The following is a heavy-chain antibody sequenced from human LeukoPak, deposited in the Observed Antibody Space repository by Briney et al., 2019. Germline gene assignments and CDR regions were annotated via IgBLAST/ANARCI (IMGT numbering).Heavy chain of an antibody. CDR3: ARPQVDTAMVTRRGPNYYYYYMDV. CDR2: IYTSGST. CDR1: GGSISSSSYY. Sequence: SETLSLTCTVSGGSISSSSYYWGWIRQPAGKGLEWIGRIYTSGSTNYNPSLKSRVTISVDTSKNQFSLKLSSVTAADTAVYYCARPQVDTAMVTRRGPNYYYYYMDVWGKGTTVTISS. V-gene: IGHV4-61*02. J-gene: IGHJ6*03. D-gene: IGHD5-18*01.